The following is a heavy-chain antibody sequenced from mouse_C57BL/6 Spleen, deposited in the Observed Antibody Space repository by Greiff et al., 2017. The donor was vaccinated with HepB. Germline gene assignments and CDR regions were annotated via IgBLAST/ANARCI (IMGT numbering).Heavy chain of an antibody. CDR1: GYTFTSYD. J-gene: IGHJ1*03. Sequence: VQLVESGPELVKPGASVKLSCKASGYTFTSYDINWVKQRPGQGLEWIGWIYPRDGSTKYNEKFKGKATLTVDTSSSTAYMELHSLTSEDSAVYFCARGVYYYGLWYFDVWGTGTTVTVSS. CDR3: ARGVYYYGLWYFDV. D-gene: IGHD1-1*01. CDR2: IYPRDGST. V-gene: IGHV1-85*01.